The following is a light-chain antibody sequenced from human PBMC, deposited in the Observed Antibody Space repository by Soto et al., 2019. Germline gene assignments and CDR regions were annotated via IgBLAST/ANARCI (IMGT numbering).Light chain of an antibody. Sequence: EIVMTQSPATLSVSPGERATLSCRASQSVSGNLAWYQQKPGQAPRLLIYGASTRATGIPARFSGSASGTEFTLTISGLQSEDVAFYYCQQYNNWPGAFGQGTKVEIK. CDR2: GAS. V-gene: IGKV3-15*01. CDR3: QQYNNWPGA. CDR1: QSVSGN. J-gene: IGKJ2*01.